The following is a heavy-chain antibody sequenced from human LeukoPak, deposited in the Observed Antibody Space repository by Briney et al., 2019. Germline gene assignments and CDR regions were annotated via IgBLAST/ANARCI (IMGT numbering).Heavy chain of an antibody. CDR3: ATFRDYGDYAADY. CDR2: INQDGSEK. CDR1: GFTFSNYW. J-gene: IGHJ4*02. V-gene: IGHV3-7*02. Sequence: GGSLRLSCAASGFTFSNYWMSWVRQAPGKGLEWVANINQDGSEKSYVDSVKGRFTISRDNAKNSLYLQMNSLRAEDTAVYFCATFRDYGDYAADYWGQGTLVTVSS. D-gene: IGHD4-17*01.